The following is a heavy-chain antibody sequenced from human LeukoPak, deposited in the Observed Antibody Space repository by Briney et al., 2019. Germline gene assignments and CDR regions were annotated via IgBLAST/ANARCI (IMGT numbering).Heavy chain of an antibody. CDR3: ARGIEECLYLYY. CDR1: GFTFAPYW. D-gene: IGHD3-3*01. J-gene: IGHJ4*02. V-gene: IGHV3-7*04. Sequence: PGGSLRLSCAASGFTFAPYWMTWVRQAPGKGLEYVATMNRDGSEKYYVDSVKGRFTISRDNSKNSLYLQMDSLRAEDTAVYYCARGIEECLYLYYWGQGALVTVAS. CDR2: MNRDGSEK.